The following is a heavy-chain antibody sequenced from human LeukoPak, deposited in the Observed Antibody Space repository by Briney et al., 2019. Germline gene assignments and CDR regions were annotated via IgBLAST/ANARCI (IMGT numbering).Heavy chain of an antibody. Sequence: SETLSLTCAVYGGSFSGYYWSWIRQPPGKGLEWIGEINHSGSTNYNPSLKSRVTISVDTSKNQFSLKLSSVTAADTAVYYCARGQPPTYYYDSSGYSTGHDAFDIWGQGTIVTVSS. V-gene: IGHV4-34*01. CDR2: INHSGST. CDR3: ARGQPPTYYYDSSGYSTGHDAFDI. D-gene: IGHD3-22*01. CDR1: GGSFSGYY. J-gene: IGHJ3*02.